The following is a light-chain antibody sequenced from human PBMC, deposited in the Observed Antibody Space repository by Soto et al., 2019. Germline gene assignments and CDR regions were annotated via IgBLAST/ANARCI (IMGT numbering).Light chain of an antibody. CDR1: SSDVGGYNY. Sequence: QSVLTQPPSASGSPGQSVTISCTGTSSDVGGYNYVSWYQQYPGRAPKLMISEVTKRPSGVPDRFSGSKSGNTASLTVSGLQADDEADYYCSSYAASNNFYFVFGGGTKLTVL. CDR3: SSYAASNNFYFV. V-gene: IGLV2-8*01. J-gene: IGLJ3*02. CDR2: EVT.